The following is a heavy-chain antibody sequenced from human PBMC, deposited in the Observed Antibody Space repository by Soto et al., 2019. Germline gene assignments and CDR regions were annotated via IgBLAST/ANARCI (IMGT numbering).Heavy chain of an antibody. CDR2: ISSDGNNK. CDR3: ARERRGGNSGYYLDY. J-gene: IGHJ4*02. Sequence: QVQLVESGGGVVQPGMSLRLSCAASGFTFSNYAMHWVRQAPGKGMEWVTVISSDGNNKYYADSVKGRFTISRDNSKNTLYLQVISLRAEDTAVYYCARERRGGNSGYYLDYWGQGTLVSVSS. D-gene: IGHD2-21*02. V-gene: IGHV3-30-3*01. CDR1: GFTFSNYA.